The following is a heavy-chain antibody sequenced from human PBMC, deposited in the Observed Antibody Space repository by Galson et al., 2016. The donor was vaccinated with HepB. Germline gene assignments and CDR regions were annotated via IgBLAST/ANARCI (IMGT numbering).Heavy chain of an antibody. V-gene: IGHV3-15*01. CDR2: IKIKTDGGAR. D-gene: IGHD2-21*01. CDR3: TKGDIES. CDR1: GFAFSNAW. Sequence: RLSCAASGFAFSNAWMGWVRQAPGKGLEWVGRIKIKTDGGARDYAAPVKGRFTISRDDSKNTVYLQMNSLRTEDTALYYCTKGDIESWGQGTLVTVSS. J-gene: IGHJ4*02.